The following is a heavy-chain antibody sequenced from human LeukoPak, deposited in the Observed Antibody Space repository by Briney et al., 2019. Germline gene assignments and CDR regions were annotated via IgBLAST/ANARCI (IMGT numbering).Heavy chain of an antibody. CDR3: ARDLEDYYYMDV. J-gene: IGHJ6*03. CDR2: IRSSGRPV. V-gene: IGHV3-48*04. Sequence: GGSLRLSCAASGFTFSSYGMHWVRQAPGKGLEWVSYIRSSGRPVYYADSVKGRFTISRDNAKNSLYLQMNSLRAEDTAVYYCARDLEDYYYMDVWGKGTTVTVSS. CDR1: GFTFSSYG.